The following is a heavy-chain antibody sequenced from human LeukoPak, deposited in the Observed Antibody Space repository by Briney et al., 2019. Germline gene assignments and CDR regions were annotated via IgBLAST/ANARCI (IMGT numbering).Heavy chain of an antibody. CDR3: ARVRGCSSTSCYGLGWFDP. CDR2: ISAYNGNT. J-gene: IGHJ5*02. Sequence: ASVKVSCKASGYTFTSYGISWVQQAPGQGLEWMGWISAYNGNTNYAQKLQGRVTMTTDTSTSTAYMELRSLRSDDTAVYYCARVRGCSSTSCYGLGWFDPWGQGTLVTVSS. CDR1: GYTFTSYG. V-gene: IGHV1-18*01. D-gene: IGHD2-2*01.